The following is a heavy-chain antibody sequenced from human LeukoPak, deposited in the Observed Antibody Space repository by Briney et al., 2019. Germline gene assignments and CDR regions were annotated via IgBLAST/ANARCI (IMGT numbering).Heavy chain of an antibody. J-gene: IGHJ4*02. D-gene: IGHD3-10*01. Sequence: SETLSLTCTVSGDSISTYYWSWIRQPPGKGLEWIGYIYSSGSTNYNPSLKSQVTISVETSKNQFSLKLSSVTAADTAVYYCARGALVRRVILTHYFDSWGPGTLVTVSS. CDR3: ARGALVRRVILTHYFDS. V-gene: IGHV4-59*01. CDR1: GDSISTYY. CDR2: IYSSGST.